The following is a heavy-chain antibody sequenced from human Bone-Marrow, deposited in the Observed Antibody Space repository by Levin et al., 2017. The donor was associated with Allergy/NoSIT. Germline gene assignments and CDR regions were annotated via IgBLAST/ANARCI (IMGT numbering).Heavy chain of an antibody. V-gene: IGHV4-39*01. D-gene: IGHD3-10*01. Sequence: SSQTLSLTCTVSGGSISSSTNYWGWIRQPPGKGLEWIGSIFYSGSTYYNPSLKSRVAISIDTYKSQFSLKLSSVTAADTAAYYCARLNWLLFGDGWGQGTLVSVSS. CDR2: IFYSGST. J-gene: IGHJ4*02. CDR3: ARLNWLLFGDG. CDR1: GGSISSSTNY.